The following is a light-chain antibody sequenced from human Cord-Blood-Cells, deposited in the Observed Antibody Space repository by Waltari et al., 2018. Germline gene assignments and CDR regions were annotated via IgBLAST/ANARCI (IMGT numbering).Light chain of an antibody. CDR3: CSYAGSRRV. V-gene: IGLV2-23*01. J-gene: IGLJ3*02. CDR2: EGS. Sequence: QSALTQPASVSGSPGQSITISCTGTSSDVGSYNLVSWYQQHPRKAPKLMIYEGSKRPSGFSKLFSGSKSGHTASLTISGLQAEGEAVYYCCSYAGSRRVFGRGTKRTVL. CDR1: SSDVGSYNL.